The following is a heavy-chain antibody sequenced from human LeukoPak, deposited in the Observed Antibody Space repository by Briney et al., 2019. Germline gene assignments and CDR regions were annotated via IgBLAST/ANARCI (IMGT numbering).Heavy chain of an antibody. V-gene: IGHV4-39*01. CDR1: GDSISNYNYF. Sequence: SETLSLTCTVSGDSISNYNYFWGWIRQPPGKGLEWIGSIYYSGISYNNPSLNSRVTISVDRSKNQFSLRLTSVTAADTALYYCARLRPVGIVVFLGSYSYYYMDVWGKGTSVTVSS. J-gene: IGHJ6*03. D-gene: IGHD2-15*01. CDR2: IYYSGIS. CDR3: ARLRPVGIVVFLGSYSYYYMDV.